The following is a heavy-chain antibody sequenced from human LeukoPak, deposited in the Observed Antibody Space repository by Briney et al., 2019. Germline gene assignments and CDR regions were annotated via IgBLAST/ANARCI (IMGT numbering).Heavy chain of an antibody. CDR2: IYTSGST. Sequence: PSETLSLTCTVSGGSISSGSYYWSWIRQPAGKGLEWIGRIYTSGSTNYNPSLKSRVTISVDTSKNQFSLKLSSVTAADTAVYYCGVYSNGRTYFDYWGQGTLVTVSS. CDR1: GGSISSGSYY. J-gene: IGHJ4*02. V-gene: IGHV4-61*02. CDR3: GVYSNGRTYFDY. D-gene: IGHD5-18*01.